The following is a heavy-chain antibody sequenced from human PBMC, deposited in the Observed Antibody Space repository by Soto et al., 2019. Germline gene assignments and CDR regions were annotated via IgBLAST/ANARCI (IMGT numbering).Heavy chain of an antibody. D-gene: IGHD2-2*01. J-gene: IGHJ3*02. V-gene: IGHV1-18*04. CDR2: VSAYNGNT. CDR3: ARDLGTVPAARGDAFDI. CDR1: GYTFTSYG. Sequence: QVQLVQSGAEVKKPGASVKVSCKASGYTFTSYGISWVRQAPGQGLEWMGWVSAYNGNTNYAQKLQGRVTMTTDTSTSTAYMELRSLRSDDTAVYYCARDLGTVPAARGDAFDIWGQGTMVTVSS.